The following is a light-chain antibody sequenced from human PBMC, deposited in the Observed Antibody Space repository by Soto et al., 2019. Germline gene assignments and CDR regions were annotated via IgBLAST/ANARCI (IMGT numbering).Light chain of an antibody. Sequence: EIVLTQSPGTLSLSPGEGATLSCRASQSVGSSYLAWLQQKPGQAPRLLIYATSSRATGIPDRFTGRGSGTHFTLTISRLEPEDFAVYFCLHYSKSLGTFGQGTKVEIK. CDR2: ATS. V-gene: IGKV3-20*01. J-gene: IGKJ1*01. CDR3: LHYSKSLGT. CDR1: QSVGSSY.